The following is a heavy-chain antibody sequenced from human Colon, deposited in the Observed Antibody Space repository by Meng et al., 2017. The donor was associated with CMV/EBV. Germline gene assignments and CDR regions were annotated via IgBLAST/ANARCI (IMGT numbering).Heavy chain of an antibody. CDR2: ISHDGTKK. CDR1: GFTFSSYG. D-gene: IGHD4-11*01. J-gene: IGHJ5*02. V-gene: IGHV3-30*19. Sequence: GESLKISCAASGFTFSSYGMHWVRQAPGKGLEWVAIISHDGTKKYYAESVKGRFSLSRDNSQNTVNMHMNSLRGDDTAVYYCARASNSSFDPWGQGTLVTVSS. CDR3: ARASNSSFDP.